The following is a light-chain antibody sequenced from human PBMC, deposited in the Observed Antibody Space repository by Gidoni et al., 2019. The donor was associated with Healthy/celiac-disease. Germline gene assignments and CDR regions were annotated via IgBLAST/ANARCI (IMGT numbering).Light chain of an antibody. V-gene: IGLV1-40*01. CDR2: GNS. J-gene: IGLJ3*02. Sequence: QSVLTQPHSVSGAPGQRVTISCTGSSSNIGAGYDVHWYQQLPGTAPNLLIYGNSNRPSGVPDRFSGSKSGTSASLAITGLQAEDEADYYCQSYDSSLSGGVFGGGTKLTVL. CDR1: SSNIGAGYD. CDR3: QSYDSSLSGGV.